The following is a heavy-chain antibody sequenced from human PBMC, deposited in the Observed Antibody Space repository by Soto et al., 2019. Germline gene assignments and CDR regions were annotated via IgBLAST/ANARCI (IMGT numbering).Heavy chain of an antibody. D-gene: IGHD5-18*01. V-gene: IGHV4-59*01. CDR1: GDSINSDY. CDR3: ARYRVLYTAMITPREYYYGMDV. Sequence: SETLSLPCIASGDSINSDYWSWIRQPPGRGLEWIGYIYYTGSANYNPSLQSRVTISVDTSKNQFSLEVSAVTAADTAMYYCARYRVLYTAMITPREYYYGMDVWGQGTTVTVSS. CDR2: IYYTGSA. J-gene: IGHJ6*02.